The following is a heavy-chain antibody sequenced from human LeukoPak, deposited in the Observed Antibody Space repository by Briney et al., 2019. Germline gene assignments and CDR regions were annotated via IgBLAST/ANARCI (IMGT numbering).Heavy chain of an antibody. CDR1: GFTFSSYA. CDR2: ISYDGSNK. CDR3: AKGALIPPSMDV. V-gene: IGHV3-30*04. Sequence: GRSLRLSCAASGFTFSSYAMHWVRQAPGKGLEWVAVISYDGSNKYYADSVKGRFTISRDNSKNTLYLQMNSLRAEDTAVYYCAKGALIPPSMDVWGKGTTVTVSS. J-gene: IGHJ6*03. D-gene: IGHD2-2*02.